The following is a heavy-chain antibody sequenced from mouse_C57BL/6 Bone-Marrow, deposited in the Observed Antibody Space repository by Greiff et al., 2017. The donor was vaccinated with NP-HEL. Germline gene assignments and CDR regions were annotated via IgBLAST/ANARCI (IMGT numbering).Heavy chain of an antibody. D-gene: IGHD2-4*01. CDR3: ARWDYDVAY. J-gene: IGHJ3*01. Sequence: QVQLQQSGPELVKPGASVKISCKASGYAFRSSWMNWVKQRPGQGLEWIGRIYPGDGDTNYNGKFTGKATLTADKSSSTAYMQLSSLTSEDSAVYFCARWDYDVAYWGQGTLVTVSA. CDR2: IYPGDGDT. V-gene: IGHV1-82*01. CDR1: GYAFRSSW.